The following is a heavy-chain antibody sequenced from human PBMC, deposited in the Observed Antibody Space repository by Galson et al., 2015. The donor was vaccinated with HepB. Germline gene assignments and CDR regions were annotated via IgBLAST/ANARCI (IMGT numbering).Heavy chain of an antibody. CDR2: ISYDGSNK. Sequence: SLRLSCAASGFTFSSYGMHWVRQAPGKGLEWVAVISYDGSNKYYADSVKGRFTISRDNSKNTLYLQMNSLRAEDTAVYYCARQLPLKGVSARCWFDPWGQGTLVTVSS. J-gene: IGHJ5*02. V-gene: IGHV3-30*03. D-gene: IGHD3-16*01. CDR3: ARQLPLKGVSARCWFDP. CDR1: GFTFSSYG.